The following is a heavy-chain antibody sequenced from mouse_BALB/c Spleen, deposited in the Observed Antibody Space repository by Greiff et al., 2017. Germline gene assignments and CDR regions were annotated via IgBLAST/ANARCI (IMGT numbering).Heavy chain of an antibody. D-gene: IGHD1-1*01. CDR1: GFTFSSYY. J-gene: IGHJ4*01. Sequence: EVKLEESGGGLVKLGGSLKLSCAASGFTFSSYYMSWVRQTPEKRLELVAAINSNGGSTYYPDTVKGRFTISRDNAKNTLYLQMSSLKSEDTALYYCAREAYYYGSSFYAMDYWGQGTSVTVSS. CDR2: INSNGGST. CDR3: AREAYYYGSSFYAMDY. V-gene: IGHV5-6-2*01.